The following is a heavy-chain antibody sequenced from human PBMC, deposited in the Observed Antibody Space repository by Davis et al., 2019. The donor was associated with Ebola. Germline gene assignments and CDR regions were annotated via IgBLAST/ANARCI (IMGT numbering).Heavy chain of an antibody. V-gene: IGHV3-23*01. J-gene: IGHJ4*02. D-gene: IGHD5-18*01. CDR3: TRGSGYTYGPDFDV. CDR1: GFTFSSYA. CDR2: ISVSGGST. Sequence: PGGSLRLSCAASGFTFSSYAMSWVRQAPGKGLEWVSAISVSGGSTFYADSVKGRFTISRDNSDNTLYLQMNSLKTEDTAVYYCTRGSGYTYGPDFDVWGQGTLVTVSS.